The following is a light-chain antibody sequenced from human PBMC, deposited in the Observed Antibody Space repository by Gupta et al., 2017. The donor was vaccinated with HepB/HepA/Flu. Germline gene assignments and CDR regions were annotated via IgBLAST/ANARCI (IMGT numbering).Light chain of an antibody. CDR1: SSNIGNNN. CDR2: IND. Sequence: QSVLTQPLSVSGTPGQRVPNACSGSSSNIGNNNVNWYQLVPGTAPKLLIAINDQRPLGVSNRFSGSKSGTSASLAISALQSEDEAEYYCAAWDDGLNGYYVFGTGTQVNVL. J-gene: IGLJ1*01. V-gene: IGLV1-44*01. CDR3: AAWDDGLNGYYV.